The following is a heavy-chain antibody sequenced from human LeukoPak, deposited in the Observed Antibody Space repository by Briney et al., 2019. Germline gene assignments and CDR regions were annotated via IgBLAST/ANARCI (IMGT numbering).Heavy chain of an antibody. Sequence: GGSLRLSCTASGFTFRDHAMTWVRQAPGKGLEWVSFIRSQAYGGTEEYAASVQGRFTISRDDSYSIAYLQMNSLKTEDTAVYYCARGPIYLWLYYGMDVWGQGTTVIVS. CDR2: IRSQAYGGTE. D-gene: IGHD3-16*01. V-gene: IGHV3-49*04. CDR1: GFTFRDHA. CDR3: ARGPIYLWLYYGMDV. J-gene: IGHJ6*02.